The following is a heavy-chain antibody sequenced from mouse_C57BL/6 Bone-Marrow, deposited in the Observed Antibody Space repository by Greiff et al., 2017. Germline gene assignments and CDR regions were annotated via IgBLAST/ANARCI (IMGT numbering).Heavy chain of an antibody. CDR1: GYTFTSYG. CDR3: AREGYYGSSYSWFAY. V-gene: IGHV1-81*01. CDR2: IYPRSGNT. D-gene: IGHD1-1*01. J-gene: IGHJ3*01. Sequence: QVQLQQPGAELARPGASVKLSCKASGYTFTSYGISWVKQRTGQGLEWIGEIYPRSGNTYYNEKFKGKATLTADKSSSTAYMELRSLTSEDSAVYFCAREGYYGSSYSWFAYWGQGTLVTVSA.